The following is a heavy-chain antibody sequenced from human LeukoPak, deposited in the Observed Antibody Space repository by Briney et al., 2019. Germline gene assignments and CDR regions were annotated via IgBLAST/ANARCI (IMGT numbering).Heavy chain of an antibody. CDR2: IYYSGST. CDR3: ARELAAAGTGWFDP. V-gene: IGHV4-59*11. Sequence: KPSETLSLTCTVSGGSISSHYWSWIRQPPGKGLEWIGYIYYSGSTNYNPSLKSRVTISVDTSKNQFSLKLSSVTAADTAVYYCARELAAAGTGWFDPWGQGTLVTVSS. CDR1: GGSISSHY. D-gene: IGHD6-13*01. J-gene: IGHJ5*02.